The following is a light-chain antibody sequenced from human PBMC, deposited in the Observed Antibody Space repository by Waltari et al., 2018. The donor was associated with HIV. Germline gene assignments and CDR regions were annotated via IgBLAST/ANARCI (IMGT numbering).Light chain of an antibody. Sequence: QSALTQPASVSESPGQSITISCTGTSSDIGYFKFVSWYQQHPGKAPKLMIYDVSSRPSGVSDRISGSKSGNTASLTISGLQPEDEADYYCSSYTSGSTWVFGGGTKVTVL. CDR3: SSYTSGSTWV. CDR2: DVS. CDR1: SSDIGYFKF. V-gene: IGLV2-14*03. J-gene: IGLJ3*02.